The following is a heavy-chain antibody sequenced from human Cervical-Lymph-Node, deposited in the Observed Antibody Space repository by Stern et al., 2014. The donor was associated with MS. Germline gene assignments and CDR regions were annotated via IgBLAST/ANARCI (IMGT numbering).Heavy chain of an antibody. CDR3: ARDTSSPERSDW. D-gene: IGHD1-1*01. V-gene: IGHV3-53*01. CDR2: ITNVGST. CDR1: GFTVSRDY. J-gene: IGHJ4*02. Sequence: EVQLLESGGGVIQPGGSLRLSCTASGFTVSRDYMTWVRQAPGKGLEWVSLITNVGSTFYTDSVKGRFTISRDDSKNTVYLHMTSLRAEDTAMYYCARDTSSPERSDWWGQATLVTVSS.